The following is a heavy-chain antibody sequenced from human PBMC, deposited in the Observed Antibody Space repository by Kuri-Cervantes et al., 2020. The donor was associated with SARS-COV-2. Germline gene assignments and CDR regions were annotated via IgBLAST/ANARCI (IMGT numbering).Heavy chain of an antibody. V-gene: IGHV4-39*01. D-gene: IGHD2-8*01. Sequence: SETLSLTCTVSSDSISSSAFYWGWIRQPPGKGLEWIAKIYYTGSTYYNPSLKSRVTISVDTSKNQFSLKLTSVTATDTAMYYCVRLPPPFKGVVPAHWGQGTLDTSPQ. J-gene: IGHJ4*02. CDR3: VRLPPPFKGVVPAH. CDR2: IYYTGST. CDR1: SDSISSSAFY.